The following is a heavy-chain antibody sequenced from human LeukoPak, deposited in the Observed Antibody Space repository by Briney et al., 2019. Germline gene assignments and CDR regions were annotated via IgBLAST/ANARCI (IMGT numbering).Heavy chain of an antibody. J-gene: IGHJ6*02. CDR2: FDPEDGET. Sequence: ASVKVSCTVSGYTLTELSMHWVRQAPGKGLEWMGGFDPEDGETIYAQKFQGRVTMAEDTSTDTAYMELSSLRSEDTAVYYCATALPYYYYGMDVWGQGTTVTVSS. CDR3: ATALPYYYYGMDV. CDR1: GYTLTELS. V-gene: IGHV1-24*01.